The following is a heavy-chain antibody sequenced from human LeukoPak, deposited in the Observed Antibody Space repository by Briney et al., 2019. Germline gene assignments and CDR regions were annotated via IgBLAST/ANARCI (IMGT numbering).Heavy chain of an antibody. CDR2: ISGSGGST. J-gene: IGHJ4*02. CDR3: ATAEWLRFSGYFDY. D-gene: IGHD5-12*01. CDR1: GFTFSSYA. V-gene: IGHV3-23*01. Sequence: GGSLRLSCAASGFTFSSYAMSWVRQAPGKGLEWVSAISGSGGSTYYADSVKGRFTISRDNSKNTLYLQMNSLRAEDTAVYYCATAEWLRFSGYFDYWGQGTLDTVSS.